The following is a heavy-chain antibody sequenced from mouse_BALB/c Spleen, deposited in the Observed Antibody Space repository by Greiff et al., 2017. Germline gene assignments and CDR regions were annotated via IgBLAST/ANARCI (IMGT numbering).Heavy chain of an antibody. CDR1: GFSLTDYG. D-gene: IGHD1-1*01. V-gene: IGHV2-6-5*01. J-gene: IGHJ3*01. CDR3: ASRTTVVARGFAY. CDR2: IWGGGST. Sequence: VQVVESGPGLVAPSQSLSITCTVSGFSLTDYGVSWIRQPPGKGLEWLGVIWGGGSTYYNSALKSRLSISKDNSKSQVFLKMNSLQTDDTAMYYCASRTTVVARGFAYWGQGTLVTVSA.